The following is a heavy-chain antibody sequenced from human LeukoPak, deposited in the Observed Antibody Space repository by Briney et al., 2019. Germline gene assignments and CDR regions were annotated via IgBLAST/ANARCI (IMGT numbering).Heavy chain of an antibody. CDR1: GYSFTTYW. J-gene: IGHJ4*02. Sequence: GESLKISCKGSGYSFTTYWIGWVRQMPGKGLEWMAIIYPGDSDTRYSPSFQGQVTVSADKSVSTAYLQWSSLKAADTAVYYCARGSSSSLEYFDYWGQGTLVTVSS. D-gene: IGHD6-6*01. V-gene: IGHV5-51*01. CDR2: IYPGDSDT. CDR3: ARGSSSSLEYFDY.